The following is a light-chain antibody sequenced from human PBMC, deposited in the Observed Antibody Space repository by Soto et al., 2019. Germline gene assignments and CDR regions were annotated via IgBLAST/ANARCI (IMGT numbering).Light chain of an antibody. CDR3: CSYAGSSTFYV. Sequence: QSVLTQPASVSGSPGQSITISCTGTSSDVGSYNLVSWYQQHPGKAPKLMIYEVSKRPSGVSNRFSGYKSGNTASLTISGLQAEDEADYYCCSYAGSSTFYVFGTGTKVTV. V-gene: IGLV2-23*02. J-gene: IGLJ1*01. CDR2: EVS. CDR1: SSDVGSYNL.